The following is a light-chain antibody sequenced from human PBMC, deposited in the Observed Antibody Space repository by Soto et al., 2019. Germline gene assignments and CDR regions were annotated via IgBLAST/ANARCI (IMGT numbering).Light chain of an antibody. CDR1: TGTVTSGHF. CDR2: DTT. Sequence: QAVVTQEPSLTVSPGGTATLTCASDTGTVTSGHFPYWFQQKPGQAPRTLIYDTTNRHSWTPARFSGSLLGGKAALTLSGAQPEDEAEYFCLLYCSAFGLVFGGGTKLTVL. V-gene: IGLV7-46*01. J-gene: IGLJ2*01. CDR3: LLYCSAFGLV.